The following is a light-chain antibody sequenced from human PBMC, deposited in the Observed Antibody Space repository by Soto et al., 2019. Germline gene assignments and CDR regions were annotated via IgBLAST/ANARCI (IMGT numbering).Light chain of an antibody. CDR1: QSVSSY. CDR3: QQRSNWRIT. J-gene: IGKJ5*01. Sequence: EIVLTQSPATLSLSPGERATLSCRASQSVSSYLAWYQQKPGQAPRLLIYDASNRATGIPARFSGSGSGTDFTLTISSLEPEDFAVYYCQQRSNWRITFRQGTRLEIK. CDR2: DAS. V-gene: IGKV3-11*01.